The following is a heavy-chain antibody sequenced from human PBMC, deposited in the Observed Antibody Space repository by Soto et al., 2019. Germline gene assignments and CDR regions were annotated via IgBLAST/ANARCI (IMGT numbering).Heavy chain of an antibody. J-gene: IGHJ6*02. D-gene: IGHD6-13*01. CDR1: GGSISSSSYY. Sequence: PSETLSLTCTVSGGSISSSSYYWGWIRQPPGKGLEWIGSIYYSGSTYYNPSLKSRVTISVDTSKNQFSLKLSSATAADTAVYYCASQIAAAGNYGMDVWGQGTTVTVSS. CDR2: IYYSGST. CDR3: ASQIAAAGNYGMDV. V-gene: IGHV4-39*01.